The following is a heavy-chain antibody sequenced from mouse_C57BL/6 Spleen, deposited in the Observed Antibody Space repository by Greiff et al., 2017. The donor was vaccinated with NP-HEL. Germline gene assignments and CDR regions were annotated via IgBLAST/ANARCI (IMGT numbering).Heavy chain of an antibody. V-gene: IGHV1-59*01. J-gene: IGHJ1*03. Sequence: QVQLQQSGAELVRPGTSVKLSCKASGYTFTSYWMHWVKQRPGQGLEWIGVIDPSDSYTNYNQKFKGKATLTVDTSSSTAYMQLSSLTSEDSAVYYCARIDYGSSYDWYFDVWGTGTTVTVSS. CDR3: ARIDYGSSYDWYFDV. D-gene: IGHD1-1*01. CDR2: IDPSDSYT. CDR1: GYTFTSYW.